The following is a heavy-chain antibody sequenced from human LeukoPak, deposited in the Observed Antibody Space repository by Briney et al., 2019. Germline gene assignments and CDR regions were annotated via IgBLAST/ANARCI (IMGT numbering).Heavy chain of an antibody. J-gene: IGHJ4*02. Sequence: ASVKVSCKASGGTFSSYAISWVRQAPGQGLEWMGVIIPIFGTANYAQKFQGRVTITADESTSTAYMELSSLRSEDTAVYYCARVSDCGGDCYSFDYWGQGTLVTVSS. CDR3: ARVSDCGGDCYSFDY. V-gene: IGHV1-69*13. D-gene: IGHD2-21*02. CDR1: GGTFSSYA. CDR2: IIPIFGTA.